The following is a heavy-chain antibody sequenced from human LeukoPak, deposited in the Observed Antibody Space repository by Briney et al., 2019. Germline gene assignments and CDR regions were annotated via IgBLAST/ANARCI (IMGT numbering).Heavy chain of an antibody. J-gene: IGHJ3*02. Sequence: PGGSLRLSCAASGFTFSDYYMSWIRQAPGKGLEWVSYISNSGTIIYYADSVRGRFTISRDNSKNTLYLQMNSLRAEDTAVYYCARGGSYLSAFDIWGQGTMVTVSS. CDR2: ISNSGTII. V-gene: IGHV3-11*01. CDR3: ARGGSYLSAFDI. CDR1: GFTFSDYY. D-gene: IGHD1-26*01.